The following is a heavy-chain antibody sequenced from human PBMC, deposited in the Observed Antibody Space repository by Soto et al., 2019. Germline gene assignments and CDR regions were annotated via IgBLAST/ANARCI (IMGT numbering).Heavy chain of an antibody. D-gene: IGHD2-21*02. J-gene: IGHJ4*02. CDR3: AKEAGGDYVFEY. CDR1: GFTFNTYA. V-gene: IGHV3-23*01. CDR2: ISDSGSST. Sequence: GGSLRLSCAASGFTFNTYAMSWVRQAPGKGLEWVSTISDSGSSTYYADSVKGRFTISRDNSKNTLYLQMNSLRAEDTAVYYCAKEAGGDYVFEYWGLGTLVTVSS.